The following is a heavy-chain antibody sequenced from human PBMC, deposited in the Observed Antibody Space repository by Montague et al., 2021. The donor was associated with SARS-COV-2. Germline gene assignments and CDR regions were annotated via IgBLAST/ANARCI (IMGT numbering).Heavy chain of an antibody. J-gene: IGHJ6*02. CDR3: ARERACSYDYYGMDV. CDR2: IYYSGST. Sequence: SETLSLTCTVSGGSISSSSYYWGWIRQPPGKGLEWIGSIYYSGSTXYNPSLKSRVTISVDTSKNQFSLKLSSVTAADTAVYYCARERACSYDYYGMDVWGQGTTVTVSS. V-gene: IGHV4-39*07. CDR1: GGSISSSSYY. D-gene: IGHD5-18*01.